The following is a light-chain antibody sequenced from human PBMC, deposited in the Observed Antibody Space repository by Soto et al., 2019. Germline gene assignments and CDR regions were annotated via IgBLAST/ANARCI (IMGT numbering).Light chain of an antibody. CDR2: GAS. CDR3: PQYGTLPIT. V-gene: IGKV3-20*01. J-gene: IGKJ4*01. CDR1: QSVSSSY. Sequence: VLTNSPGTLSLSPGERATLSCRASQSVSSSYLAWYQQKPGQAPRLLIYGASSRATGIPDRFSGSGSGTDFTLTISRLEPEDFAGFYCPQYGTLPITFGGGTKVDI.